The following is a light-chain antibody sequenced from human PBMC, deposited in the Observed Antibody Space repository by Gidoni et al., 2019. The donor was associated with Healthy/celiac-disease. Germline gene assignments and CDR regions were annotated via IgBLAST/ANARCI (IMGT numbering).Light chain of an antibody. V-gene: IGLV2-14*01. CDR3: SSYTSSSTLEVV. CDR2: EVS. J-gene: IGLJ2*01. Sequence: QSALTQPASVSGSPGQSITISCTGTSSDVGGYNYVSWYQQHPGKAPKLMIYEVSNRPSGASNRFSGSKSGNTASLTISGLQAEDEADYYCSSYTSSSTLEVVFGGGTKLTVL. CDR1: SSDVGGYNY.